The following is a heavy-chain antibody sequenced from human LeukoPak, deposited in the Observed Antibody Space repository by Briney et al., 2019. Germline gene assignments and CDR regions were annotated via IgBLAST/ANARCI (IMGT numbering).Heavy chain of an antibody. J-gene: IGHJ4*02. Sequence: GGSLRLSCEASGIIFSNYGMNWVRQAPGKRLEWVSGISPSGGTTYYADSVKGRFTISRDNAKNSLYLQMNSLRAEDTAVYYCASVGATDYWGQGTLVTVSS. CDR3: ASVGATDY. CDR2: ISPSGGTT. CDR1: GIIFSNYG. V-gene: IGHV3-21*01. D-gene: IGHD1-26*01.